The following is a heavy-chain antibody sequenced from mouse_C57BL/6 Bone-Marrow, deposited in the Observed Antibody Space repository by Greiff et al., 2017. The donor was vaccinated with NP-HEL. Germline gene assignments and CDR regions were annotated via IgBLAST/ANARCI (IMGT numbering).Heavy chain of an antibody. CDR2: IYPGSGST. CDR1: GYTFTSYW. Sequence: VKLQQPGAELVKPGASVKMSCKASGYTFTSYWITWVKQRPGQGLEWIGDIYPGSGSTNYNEKFKSKATLTVDTSSSTAYMQLSSLTSEDSAVYYCASATVVANYAMDYWGQGTSVTVSS. J-gene: IGHJ4*01. CDR3: ASATVVANYAMDY. V-gene: IGHV1-55*01. D-gene: IGHD1-1*01.